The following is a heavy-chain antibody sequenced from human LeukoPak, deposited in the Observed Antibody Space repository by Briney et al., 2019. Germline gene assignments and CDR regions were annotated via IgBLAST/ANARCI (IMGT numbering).Heavy chain of an antibody. CDR1: GFTFSSYW. CDR3: ARAPYYYDTSGFLI. CDR2: INSDGSST. V-gene: IGHV3-74*01. D-gene: IGHD3-22*01. Sequence: GGSLRLSCAASGFTFSSYWMHWVRQAPGKGLVWVSRINSDGSSTTYADSVKGRFTISRDNAKNTLYLQMNSLRAEDTAVYYCARAPYYYDTSGFLIWGQGTMVTVSS. J-gene: IGHJ3*02.